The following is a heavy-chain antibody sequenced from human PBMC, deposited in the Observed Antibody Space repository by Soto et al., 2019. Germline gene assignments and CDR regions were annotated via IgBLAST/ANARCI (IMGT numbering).Heavy chain of an antibody. V-gene: IGHV1-69*04. CDR3: ARDDSGDGYTLDY. CDR1: GDSFSTYT. CDR2: IIPIYAIA. Sequence: SVKVSCKASGDSFSTYTIAWVRQAPGQGLEWMGRIIPIYAIAKYAQKFQGRVTITADKSTSTAYMELSNLGSEDTAVYYCARDDSGDGYTLDYWGPGTLVTVSS. J-gene: IGHJ4*02. D-gene: IGHD1-26*01.